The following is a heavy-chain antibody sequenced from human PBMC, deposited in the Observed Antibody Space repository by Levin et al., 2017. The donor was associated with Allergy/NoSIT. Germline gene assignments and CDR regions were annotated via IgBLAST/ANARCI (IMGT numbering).Heavy chain of an antibody. D-gene: IGHD6-6*01. Sequence: ASVKVSCKASGYTFTGYYMHWVRQAPGQGLEWMGRINPNSGGTNYAQKFQGRVTMTRDTSISTAYMELSRLRSDDTAVYYCARDHRGAYSSSSGGFDYWGQGTLVTVSS. J-gene: IGHJ4*02. CDR2: INPNSGGT. V-gene: IGHV1-2*06. CDR3: ARDHRGAYSSSSGGFDY. CDR1: GYTFTGYY.